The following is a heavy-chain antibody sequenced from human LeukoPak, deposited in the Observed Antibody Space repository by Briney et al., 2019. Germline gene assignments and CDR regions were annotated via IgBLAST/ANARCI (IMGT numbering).Heavy chain of an antibody. V-gene: IGHV4-59*12. CDR1: GGSISGYY. D-gene: IGHD2-21*01. J-gene: IGHJ4*02. CDR3: ARVTPNGYSDH. CDR2: VYYSGTT. Sequence: KPSETLSLTCTVSGGSISGYYWSWIRQPPGKGLEWIGYVYYSGTTKYNPSLKSRLTISVDMSKDQFSLRLTSVTDADTAVYYCARVTPNGYSDHWGQGTLVTVSS.